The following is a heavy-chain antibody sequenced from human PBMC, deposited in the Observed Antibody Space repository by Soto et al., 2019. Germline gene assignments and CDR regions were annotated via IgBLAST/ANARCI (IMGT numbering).Heavy chain of an antibody. V-gene: IGHV3-23*01. CDR1: GFNFRSYA. J-gene: IGHJ6*02. CDR3: ASSTVVVPAAIRDYYYYGMDV. CDR2: ISSNGESTHHTGAT. D-gene: IGHD2-2*01. Sequence: AGSLRLSCTASGFNFRSYAMSWVRQDPGKGLEWVSIISSNGESTHHTGATYYADSVRGRFTISRDNSKNTLSLQMNSLRSEDTAVYCCASSTVVVPAAIRDYYYYGMDVWGQGTTVTVSS.